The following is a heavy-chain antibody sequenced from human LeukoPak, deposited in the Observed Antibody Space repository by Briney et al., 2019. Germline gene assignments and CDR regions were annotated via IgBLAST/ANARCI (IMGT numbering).Heavy chain of an antibody. CDR2: IFPSAIP. CDR1: GDSITTPYY. D-gene: IGHD6-19*01. CDR3: AKTSGQWLDDGVHDY. V-gene: IGHV4-38-2*02. J-gene: IGHJ4*02. Sequence: LTCTVAGDSITTPYYWGWSRPSPGKGLEWIGSIFPSAIPYYSPSLKRRVTISIDTSNTQFSLRLNSVTAADTAVYYCAKTSGQWLDDGVHDYWGQGTLVTVSS.